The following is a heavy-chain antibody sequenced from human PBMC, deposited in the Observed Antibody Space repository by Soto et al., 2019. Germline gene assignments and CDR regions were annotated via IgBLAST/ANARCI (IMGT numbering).Heavy chain of an antibody. V-gene: IGHV5-51*01. CDR1: GYSFTSYW. Sequence: PGESLKISCKGSGYSFTSYWIGWVRQMPGKGLEWMGIIYPGDSDTRYSPSLQGQVTISADKSISTAYLQWSSLKASDTAMYYCARLGDRWFRVMDVWGQGTTVTVSS. CDR2: IYPGDSDT. J-gene: IGHJ6*02. CDR3: ARLGDRWFRVMDV. D-gene: IGHD3-10*01.